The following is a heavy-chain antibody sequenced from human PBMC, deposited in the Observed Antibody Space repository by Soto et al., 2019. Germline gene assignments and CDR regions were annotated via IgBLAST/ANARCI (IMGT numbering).Heavy chain of an antibody. D-gene: IGHD2-15*01. CDR3: VRLPGYCRGDSSLIDY. CDR1: GGSISSSSYY. Sequence: SETLSLTCTVSGGSISSSSYYWGWIRQPPGKGLEWIGSIYYSGSTYYNLSLKSRVTISVDTSKNQFSLRLSSVTAADTAVYFCVRLPGYCRGDSSLIDYSGQGTLLFVS. CDR2: IYYSGST. J-gene: IGHJ4*02. V-gene: IGHV4-39*01.